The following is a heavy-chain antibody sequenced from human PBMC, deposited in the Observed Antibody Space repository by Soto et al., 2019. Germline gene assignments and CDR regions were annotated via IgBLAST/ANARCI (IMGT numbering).Heavy chain of an antibody. Sequence: SLRLSCAASGFTFGTTDMSWVRQAPGEGLEWVSTIDGSGGITYYADSVKGRFTISRDNSRNTVYLQMNSLRGDDTALYYCVKNSGWFNTWGQGALVTVSS. CDR1: GFTFGTTD. CDR2: IDGSGGIT. J-gene: IGHJ5*02. CDR3: VKNSGWFNT. V-gene: IGHV3-23*01. D-gene: IGHD3-10*01.